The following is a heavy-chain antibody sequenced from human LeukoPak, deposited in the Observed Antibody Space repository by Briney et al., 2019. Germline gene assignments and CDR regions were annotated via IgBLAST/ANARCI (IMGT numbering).Heavy chain of an antibody. J-gene: IGHJ4*02. V-gene: IGHV3-53*01. CDR2: VYINGST. CDR3: ARDWSYRCFDY. Sequence: GGSLRLSCAASGLTVSSNYMSWVRQAQGKGLECVSAVYINGSTYYADSVKGRFIISRNNSKNTLYLQMNSLRAEDTAVYYCARDWSYRCFDYWGQGTLVTVSS. CDR1: GLTVSSNY. D-gene: IGHD3-10*01.